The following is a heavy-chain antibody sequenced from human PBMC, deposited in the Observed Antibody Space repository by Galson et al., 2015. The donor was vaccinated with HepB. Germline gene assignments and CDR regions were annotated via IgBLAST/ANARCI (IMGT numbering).Heavy chain of an antibody. CDR3: AKVAIQLWFSDAFDI. Sequence: SLRLSCAASAFTFRSYVMSWVRQAPGKGLEWVSAISGFGDHTYYADSVKGRFTISRDNSKNTMHLQMDSLRAEDTAVYYCAKVAIQLWFSDAFDIWGQGTIVTVTA. CDR2: ISGFGDHT. D-gene: IGHD5-18*01. V-gene: IGHV3-23*01. J-gene: IGHJ3*02. CDR1: AFTFRSYV.